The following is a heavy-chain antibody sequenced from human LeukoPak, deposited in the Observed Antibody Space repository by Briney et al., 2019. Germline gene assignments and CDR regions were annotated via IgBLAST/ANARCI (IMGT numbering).Heavy chain of an antibody. CDR2: IYYSGST. D-gene: IGHD3-22*01. CDR3: ARLNYYDNSASKAFEY. V-gene: IGHV4-30-4*01. CDR1: GGSIASGDYY. Sequence: SETLSLTCTVSGGSIASGDYYWSWLRQPPGKGLEWIGYIYYSGSTYYSPSLKSRVIISVDTSKNQFSLKLNSVTAADTAVYYCARLNYYDNSASKAFEYWGQGTLVTVSS. J-gene: IGHJ4*02.